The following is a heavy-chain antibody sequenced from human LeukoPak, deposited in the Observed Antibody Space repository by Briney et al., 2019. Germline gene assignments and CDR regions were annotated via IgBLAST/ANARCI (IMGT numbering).Heavy chain of an antibody. CDR3: AVEVRESVSLINGDC. CDR1: GDSISSSNYY. D-gene: IGHD3-10*01. CDR2: IYYNGAT. V-gene: IGHV4-39*07. Sequence: SETLSLTCTVSGDSISSSNYYWGWIRQPPGKGLEWIGTIYYNGATQYNPSLRSRVTMSVDTSQNQFSLKLTSVTAADTAVYYCAVEVRESVSLINGDCWGQGTLVTVSS. J-gene: IGHJ4*02.